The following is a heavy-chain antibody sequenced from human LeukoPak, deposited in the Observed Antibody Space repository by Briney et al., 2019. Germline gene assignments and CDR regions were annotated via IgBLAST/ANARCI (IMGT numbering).Heavy chain of an antibody. CDR2: IYGDDSDI. CDR3: ARQRSESSGYYPDEAFDI. D-gene: IGHD3-22*01. V-gene: IGHV5-51*01. Sequence: GESLKISCKGFGYSFTRYWIGWVRQMSGKGLEWMGVIYGDDSDIRYSPSFEGRVIISVDKSNSTAYLQWISLKASDTAMYYCARQRSESSGYYPDEAFDIWGQGTMVTISS. J-gene: IGHJ3*02. CDR1: GYSFTRYW.